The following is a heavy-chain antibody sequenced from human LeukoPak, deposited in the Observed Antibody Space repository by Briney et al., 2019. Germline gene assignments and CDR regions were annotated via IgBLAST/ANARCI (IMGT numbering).Heavy chain of an antibody. CDR2: IWYDGSNK. Sequence: PGGSLRLSSADSGFTFCRHGMHWVRQAPGKGLEWVAVIWYDGSNKYYADSVKGRFTISRDNPKNTLYLQINSLRAEDTAVYYCARYTTGWFLDYWGQGTLVTVSS. CDR1: GFTFCRHG. D-gene: IGHD6-19*01. CDR3: ARYTTGWFLDY. J-gene: IGHJ4*02. V-gene: IGHV3-33*08.